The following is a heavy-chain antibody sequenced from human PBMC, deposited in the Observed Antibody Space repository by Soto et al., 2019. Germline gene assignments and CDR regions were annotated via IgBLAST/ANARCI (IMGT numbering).Heavy chain of an antibody. D-gene: IGHD6-19*01. CDR2: ISAYNGNT. CDR3: ASGRIDSSGWFYRPLLDY. J-gene: IGHJ4*02. Sequence: QVQLVQSGAEVKKPGASVKVSCKASGYTFTSYGISWVRQAPGQGLEWMGWISAYNGNTNYAQKLQGRVTMTTDTSTGTAYMELRSLRSDDTAVYYCASGRIDSSGWFYRPLLDYWGQGTLVTVSS. CDR1: GYTFTSYG. V-gene: IGHV1-18*01.